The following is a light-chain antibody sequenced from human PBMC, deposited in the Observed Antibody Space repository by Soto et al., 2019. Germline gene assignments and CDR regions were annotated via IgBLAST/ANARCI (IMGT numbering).Light chain of an antibody. Sequence: DIQLTQSPSFLSASVGDRVTITCRTSQGISSYLAWYQQKPGKAPKLLIYAASTLQSGVPSRFRGSGFGTEFTLTISSLQPEDFATYYCQQLNSYPLTFGGGTKVEIK. J-gene: IGKJ4*01. CDR2: AAS. V-gene: IGKV1-9*01. CDR3: QQLNSYPLT. CDR1: QGISSY.